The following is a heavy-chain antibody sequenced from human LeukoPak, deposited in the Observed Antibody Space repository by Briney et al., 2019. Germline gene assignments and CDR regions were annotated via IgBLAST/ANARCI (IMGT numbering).Heavy chain of an antibody. CDR3: AREPRAVARRGLDY. Sequence: PSETLSLTCTVSGGSISSSSYYWGWIRQPPGKGLEWIGSIYYSGSTYYNPSLKSRVTISVDTSKNQFSLKLSSVTAADTAVYYCAREPRAVARRGLDYWGQGTLVTVSS. CDR2: IYYSGST. CDR1: GGSISSSSYY. V-gene: IGHV4-39*07. J-gene: IGHJ4*02. D-gene: IGHD6-19*01.